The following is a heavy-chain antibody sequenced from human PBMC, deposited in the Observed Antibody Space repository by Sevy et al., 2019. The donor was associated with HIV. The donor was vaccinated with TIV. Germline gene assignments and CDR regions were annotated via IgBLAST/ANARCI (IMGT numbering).Heavy chain of an antibody. CDR3: ARVGSDWELDY. V-gene: IGHV4-59*01. Sequence: SETLSLTCTVSGGSIRSYYWSWIRQPPGKGLEWIGYIHYSGSTNYNPSLKSRVTISVDTSENQFSLKLSSVTAADTAVYYCARVGSDWELDYWGQGTLVTVSS. D-gene: IGHD1-26*01. CDR1: GGSIRSYY. J-gene: IGHJ4*02. CDR2: IHYSGST.